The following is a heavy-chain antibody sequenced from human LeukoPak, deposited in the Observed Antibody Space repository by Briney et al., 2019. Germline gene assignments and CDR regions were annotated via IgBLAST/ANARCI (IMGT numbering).Heavy chain of an antibody. CDR1: GGSFSGYY. CDR2: IYYSGST. D-gene: IGHD2-15*01. V-gene: IGHV4-31*11. CDR3: ARGRSGGSYFYYYYYGMDV. Sequence: PSETLSLTCAVYGGSFSGYYWSWIRQHPGKGLEWIGYIYYSGSTYYNPSLKSRVTISVDTSKNQFSLKLSSVTAADTAVYYCARGRSGGSYFYYYYYGMDVWGQGTTVTVSS. J-gene: IGHJ6*02.